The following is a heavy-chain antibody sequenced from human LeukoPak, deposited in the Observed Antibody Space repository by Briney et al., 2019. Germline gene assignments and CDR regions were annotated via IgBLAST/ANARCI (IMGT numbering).Heavy chain of an antibody. CDR3: ARYDTGYEYSYGSDAFDI. J-gene: IGHJ3*02. CDR1: GGFISSSSYY. V-gene: IGHV4-39*01. D-gene: IGHD5-18*01. CDR2: IYYSGST. Sequence: SETLSLTCTVSGGFISSSSYYWGWIRQPPGKGLEWIGRIYYSGSTYYNPSLKSRVTISVDTSKNQFSLKLSSVTAADTAVYYCARYDTGYEYSYGSDAFDIWGQGTMVTVSS.